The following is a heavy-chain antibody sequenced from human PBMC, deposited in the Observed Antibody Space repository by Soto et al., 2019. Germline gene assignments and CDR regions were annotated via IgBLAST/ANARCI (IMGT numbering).Heavy chain of an antibody. CDR2: IYPGDSDT. J-gene: IGHJ4*02. D-gene: IGHD5-18*01. CDR3: ARPLVDTAMVRAYYFDY. Sequence: GESLKISCKGSGFSFTTYWIAWVRQMPGKGLEWMGIIYPGDSDTRYSPSFQGQVTISADKSISTAYLQWSSLKASDTAMYYCARPLVDTAMVRAYYFDYWGQGTLVPVDS. V-gene: IGHV5-51*01. CDR1: GFSFTTYW.